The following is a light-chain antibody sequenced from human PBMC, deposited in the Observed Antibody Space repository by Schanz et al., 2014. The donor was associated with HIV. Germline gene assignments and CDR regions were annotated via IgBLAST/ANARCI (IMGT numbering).Light chain of an antibody. CDR1: QSISIY. Sequence: DIQMTQSPSSLSASVGDRVTITCRASQSISIYLNWYQQKPGKAPNLLIYQASKLASGVPSRFRGGGSGTDFTLTISSLQPEDFATYYCQQYDNLPITFGGGTKVEIK. V-gene: IGKV1-33*01. J-gene: IGKJ4*01. CDR2: QAS. CDR3: QQYDNLPIT.